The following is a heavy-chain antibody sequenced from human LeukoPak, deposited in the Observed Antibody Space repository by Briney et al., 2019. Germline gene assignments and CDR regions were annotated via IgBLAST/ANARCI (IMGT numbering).Heavy chain of an antibody. J-gene: IGHJ4*02. CDR2: INPNSGGT. Sequence: ASVKVSCKASGYTFTGYYMHWVRQAPGQGLEWMGWINPNSGGTNYAQKFQGRVTMTRDTSISTAYMELSRLRSDDTAVYYCARGVYYYDSSGYSYYFDYWGQGTLVTVSS. D-gene: IGHD3-22*01. CDR1: GYTFTGYY. V-gene: IGHV1-2*02. CDR3: ARGVYYYDSSGYSYYFDY.